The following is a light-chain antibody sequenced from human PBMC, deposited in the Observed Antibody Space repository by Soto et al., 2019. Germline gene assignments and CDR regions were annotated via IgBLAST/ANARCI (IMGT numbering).Light chain of an antibody. CDR3: QQYNSYPIT. Sequence: VVMPQSKATLSMSPGERVTLSCRASQSVSSRLAWYHQKPGQSPRLLIYGASTRATGIPARFSGSGSGTEFTLTISSLQPDDFATYYCQQYNSYPITFGQGTRLEIK. V-gene: IGKV3-15*01. CDR1: QSVSSR. J-gene: IGKJ5*01. CDR2: GAS.